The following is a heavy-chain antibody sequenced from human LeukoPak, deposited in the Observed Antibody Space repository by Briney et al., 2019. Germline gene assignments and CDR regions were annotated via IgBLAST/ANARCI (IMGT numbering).Heavy chain of an antibody. V-gene: IGHV3-15*01. CDR1: GFTVSSNY. J-gene: IGHJ4*02. D-gene: IGHD1-26*01. CDR2: IKSKTDGGTT. Sequence: GGSLRLSCAASGFTVSSNYMSWVRQAPGKGLEWVGRIKSKTDGGTTDYAAPVKGRFTISRDDSKNTLYLQMNSLKTEDTAVYYCVRSRGATGYWGQGTLVTVSS. CDR3: VRSRGATGY.